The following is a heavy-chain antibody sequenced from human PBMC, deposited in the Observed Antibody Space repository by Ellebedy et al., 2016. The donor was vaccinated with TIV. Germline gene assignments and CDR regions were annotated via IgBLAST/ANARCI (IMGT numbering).Heavy chain of an antibody. CDR1: GFKFGDYY. Sequence: SLKISCAASGFKFGDYYMYWVRQAPGKGLEWVSGFSKNSGSVGYADPVKGRFTISRDNAKNSLYLQMNSLRGEDTALYYCARSYYGSGSPDYWGQGTLVTVSS. V-gene: IGHV3-9*01. CDR3: ARSYYGSGSPDY. D-gene: IGHD3-10*01. CDR2: FSKNSGSV. J-gene: IGHJ4*02.